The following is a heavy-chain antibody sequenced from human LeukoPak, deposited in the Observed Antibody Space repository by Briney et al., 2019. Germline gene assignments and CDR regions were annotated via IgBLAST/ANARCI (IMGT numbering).Heavy chain of an antibody. CDR3: ARVGGGTLGPAGIHDY. CDR1: GGTFSSYA. D-gene: IGHD2-15*01. CDR2: IIPILGTA. V-gene: IGHV1-69*06. Sequence: ASVKVSCKASGGTFSSYAISWVRQAPGQGLEWMGGIIPILGTANYAQKFQGRVTITADKSTSTAYMELSSLRSEDTAVYYCARVGGGTLGPAGIHDYWGQRTLVTVSS. J-gene: IGHJ4*02.